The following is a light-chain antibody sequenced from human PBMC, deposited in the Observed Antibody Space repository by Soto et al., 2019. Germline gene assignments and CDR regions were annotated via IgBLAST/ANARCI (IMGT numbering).Light chain of an antibody. CDR1: QNLRSS. V-gene: IGKV3-15*01. J-gene: IGKJ1*01. CDR2: GAS. CDR3: QQYNIWPQT. Sequence: VMTQSPATLSVSPGERATLSCRASQNLRSSLAWYQQKPGQAPRLLIYGASTRATGIPARFSGSGSGTEFTLTISSXQSEDFAVYFCQQYNIWPQTFGQGTKVDIK.